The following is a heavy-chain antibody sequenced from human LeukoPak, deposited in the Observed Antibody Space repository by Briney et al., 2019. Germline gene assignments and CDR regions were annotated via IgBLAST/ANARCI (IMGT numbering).Heavy chain of an antibody. D-gene: IGHD5-24*01. CDR1: GGSISSYY. CDR3: ARGGGVEMATTYFDY. J-gene: IGHJ4*02. Sequence: PSETLSLTCTVSGGSISSYYWSWIRQPPGKGLEWIGYIYYSGSTNYNPSLKSRVTISVDTSKNQFSLKLSSVTAADTAVYYCARGGGVEMATTYFDYWGQGTLVTVSS. V-gene: IGHV4-59*12. CDR2: IYYSGST.